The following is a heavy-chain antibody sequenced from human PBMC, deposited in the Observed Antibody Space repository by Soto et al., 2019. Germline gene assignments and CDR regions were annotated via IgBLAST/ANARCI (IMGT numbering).Heavy chain of an antibody. J-gene: IGHJ4*02. V-gene: IGHV3-23*01. CDR3: ANSIAAAGIAMDY. CDR1: GFTFSSYA. D-gene: IGHD6-13*01. Sequence: EVQLLESGGGLVQPGGSLRLSCAASGFTFSSYALSWVRLAPGKGLEWVSAISGSGAGTYYADSVKGRFTISRDNSKITRYPQMNSLRAEDTAVYYCANSIAAAGIAMDYWGQGTLVTVSS. CDR2: ISGSGAGT.